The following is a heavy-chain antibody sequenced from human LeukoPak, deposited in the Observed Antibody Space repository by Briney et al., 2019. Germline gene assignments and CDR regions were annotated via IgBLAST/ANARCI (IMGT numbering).Heavy chain of an antibody. CDR1: GFTFDDYA. J-gene: IGHJ3*02. D-gene: IGHD3-10*01. CDR2: ISWNSGSI. V-gene: IGHV3-9*01. Sequence: GGSLRLSCAASGFTFDDYAMHWVRQAPGKGLEWVSGISWNSGSIGYADSVKGRFTISRDNAKNSLYLQMNSLRAEDTAVYYCASYSGSYDAFDIWGQGTMVTVSS. CDR3: ASYSGSYDAFDI.